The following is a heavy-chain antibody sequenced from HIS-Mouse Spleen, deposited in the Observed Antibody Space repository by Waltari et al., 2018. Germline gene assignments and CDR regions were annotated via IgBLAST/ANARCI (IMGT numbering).Heavy chain of an antibody. CDR3: ARHHGEIMVRGVIMHFDY. D-gene: IGHD3-10*01. J-gene: IGHJ4*02. Sequence: QLQLQESGPGLVKPSETLSLTCTVSGGSISSSSYYWGWIRQPPGKGLEWIGSIYYSGSTYYNPSLKSRVTISVDTSKNQFSLKLSSVTAADTAVYYCARHHGEIMVRGVIMHFDYWGQGTLVTVSS. CDR2: IYYSGST. CDR1: GGSISSSSYY. V-gene: IGHV4-39*01.